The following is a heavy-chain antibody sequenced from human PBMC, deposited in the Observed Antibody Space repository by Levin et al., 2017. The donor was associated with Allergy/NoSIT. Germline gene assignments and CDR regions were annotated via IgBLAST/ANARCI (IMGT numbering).Heavy chain of an antibody. CDR3: ARDGGYSYDSSGYQTHDAFDM. V-gene: IGHV3-30*04. CDR1: GFTFHPSS. Sequence: LSLTCAASGFTFHPSSMHWVRQAPGKGLEWVAVISHDGSGKYYADSVKGRFTISRDNSKNTLYLQMNSLRAEDTAVYYCARDGGYSYDSSGYQTHDAFDMWGQGTMVTVSS. D-gene: IGHD3-22*01. J-gene: IGHJ3*02. CDR2: ISHDGSGK.